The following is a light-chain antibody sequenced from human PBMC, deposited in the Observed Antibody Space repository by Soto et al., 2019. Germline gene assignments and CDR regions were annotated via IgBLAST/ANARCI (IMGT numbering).Light chain of an antibody. CDR2: DAS. CDR1: QSISSW. V-gene: IGKV1-5*01. Sequence: DIQMTQSPSTLSASVGDRVTCACRASQSISSWLAWYQQKPGKAPKLLIYDASSVESGVPSRFSGSGSGTEFTLTISSLQPDDFATYYCQQYNSYSWTFGQGTKVDIK. J-gene: IGKJ1*01. CDR3: QQYNSYSWT.